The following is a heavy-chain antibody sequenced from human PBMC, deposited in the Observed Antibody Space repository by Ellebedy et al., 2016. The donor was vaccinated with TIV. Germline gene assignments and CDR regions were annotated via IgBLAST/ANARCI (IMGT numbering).Heavy chain of an antibody. D-gene: IGHD3-9*01. Sequence: PGGSLRLSCAASGFTFSSYWMHWVRQAPGKGLVWVSRINSDGSSIYADSVKGRFTISRDNAKNTLYLQMNSRRAEDTAVYDCARDIFDFDYWGQGTLVTVSS. V-gene: IGHV3-74*01. CDR2: INSDGSS. CDR3: ARDIFDFDY. CDR1: GFTFSSYW. J-gene: IGHJ4*02.